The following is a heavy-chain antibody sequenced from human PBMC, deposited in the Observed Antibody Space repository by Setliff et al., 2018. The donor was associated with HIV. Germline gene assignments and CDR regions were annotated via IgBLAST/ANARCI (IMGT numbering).Heavy chain of an antibody. CDR1: GYSFTNYW. Sequence: GESLKISCKGSGYSFTNYWIGWVRQMPGKGLEWVGIIYPGDSDTRYSPSFQGHVTISADKSISTAYLQWSSLKASDTAMHYCARLDDCDSSGCPDYWGQGTLVTVSS. CDR3: ARLDDCDSSGCPDY. D-gene: IGHD3-22*01. V-gene: IGHV5-51*01. CDR2: IYPGDSDT. J-gene: IGHJ4*02.